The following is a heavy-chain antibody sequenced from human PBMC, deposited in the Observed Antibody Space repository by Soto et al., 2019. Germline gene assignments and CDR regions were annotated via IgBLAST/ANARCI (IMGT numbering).Heavy chain of an antibody. CDR3: ATMGTPVTGLYYFDY. CDR2: ISYSGTT. Sequence: SETLSLTCTVSGGSISSGNYYWSWILHPPGKGLEWIGFISYSGTTHYSASLRSRVSISVGTSKNQFSLDLSSVTAADTAVYYCATMGTPVTGLYYFDYWGQGTLVT. J-gene: IGHJ4*02. D-gene: IGHD4-17*01. V-gene: IGHV4-30-4*01. CDR1: GGSISSGNYY.